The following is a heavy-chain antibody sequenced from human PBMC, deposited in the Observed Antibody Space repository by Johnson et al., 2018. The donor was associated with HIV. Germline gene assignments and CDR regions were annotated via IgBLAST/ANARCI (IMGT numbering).Heavy chain of an antibody. CDR1: GFTFSSFA. CDR3: ASEIVYDILTGAFDI. J-gene: IGHJ3*02. Sequence: VESGGDLVQPGGSLRLSCAASGFTFSSFAMHLVRQAPGKGLEYVSAISSNGGSTYYADSVKGRFSISRDNSKNTLYLQMNSLRVEDTAVYYCASEIVYDILTGAFDIWGQGTMVTVSS. D-gene: IGHD3-9*01. V-gene: IGHV3-64*04. CDR2: ISSNGGST.